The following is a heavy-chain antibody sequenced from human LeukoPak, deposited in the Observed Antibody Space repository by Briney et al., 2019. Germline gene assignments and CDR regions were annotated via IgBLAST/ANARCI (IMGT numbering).Heavy chain of an antibody. Sequence: GGSLRLSCAASGFTFSSYGMHWVRQAPGKGLEWVAVISYDGSNKYYADSVKGRFTISRDNSKNTLYLQMNSLRAEDTAVYYCAKNTGSDSGYWFDPWGQGTLVTVSS. J-gene: IGHJ5*02. CDR1: GFTFSSYG. D-gene: IGHD5-12*01. V-gene: IGHV3-30*18. CDR3: AKNTGSDSGYWFDP. CDR2: ISYDGSNK.